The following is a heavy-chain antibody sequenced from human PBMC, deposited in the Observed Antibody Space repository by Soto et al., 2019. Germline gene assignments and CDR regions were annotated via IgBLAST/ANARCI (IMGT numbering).Heavy chain of an antibody. CDR2: ISNSGGRT. V-gene: IGHV3-23*01. D-gene: IGHD2-2*01. CDR1: GFTFSSYA. CDR3: ASSSTVLLPTAMTGWLDP. Sequence: EVQLLESGGGLVQPGGSLRLSCAASGFTFSSYAMSWVRQAPGKGLEWVSTISNSGGRTYYADSVKGRFAISRDNSKKTLYLPITNPSPDDTAVYYCASSSTVLLPTAMTGWLDPRGQATPVTVSS. J-gene: IGHJ5*02.